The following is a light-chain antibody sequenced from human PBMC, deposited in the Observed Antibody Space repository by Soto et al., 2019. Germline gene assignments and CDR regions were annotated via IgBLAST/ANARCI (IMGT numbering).Light chain of an antibody. CDR2: EGS. Sequence: QSALTQPASVSGSPGQSITISCTGSSSDGGTYSLVSWYQQHPGKAPKLMIYEGSKRPSGVSNRFSGSKSGNTASLTISGLQAEDEADYYCCSYAGSSTFEVFGGGTKLTVL. V-gene: IGLV2-23*03. CDR1: SSDGGTYSL. CDR3: CSYAGSSTFEV. J-gene: IGLJ2*01.